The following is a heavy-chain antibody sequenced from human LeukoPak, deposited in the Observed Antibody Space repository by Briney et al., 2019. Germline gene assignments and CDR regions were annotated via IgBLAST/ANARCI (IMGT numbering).Heavy chain of an antibody. J-gene: IGHJ4*02. CDR1: GGSISSGGYY. V-gene: IGHV4-31*03. CDR3: ARVDGYYYDSSGYDL. D-gene: IGHD3-22*01. Sequence: SETLSLTCTVSGGSISSGGYYCSWIRQHPGKGLEWIGYIYYSGSTYYNPSLKSRVTISVDTSKNQFSLKLSSVTAADTAVYYCARVDGYYYDSSGYDLWGQGTLVTVSS. CDR2: IYYSGST.